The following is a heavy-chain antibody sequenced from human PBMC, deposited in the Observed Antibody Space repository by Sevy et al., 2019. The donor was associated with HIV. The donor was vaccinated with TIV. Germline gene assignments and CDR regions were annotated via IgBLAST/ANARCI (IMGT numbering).Heavy chain of an antibody. CDR2: IISSSDYI. CDR1: GFTFSSYA. J-gene: IGHJ4*02. V-gene: IGHV3-21*01. Sequence: GGSLRLSCAASGFTFSSYAMSWVRQAPGKGLEWVSSIISSSDYIYYADSVKGRFTISRDNAKNSLYLQMNSLRAEDTAVYYCARDTRTYDRSGYYYHYFDYWGQGTLVTVSS. D-gene: IGHD3-22*01. CDR3: ARDTRTYDRSGYYYHYFDY.